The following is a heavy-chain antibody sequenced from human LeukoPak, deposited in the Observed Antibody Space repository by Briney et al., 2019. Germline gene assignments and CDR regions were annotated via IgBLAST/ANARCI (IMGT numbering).Heavy chain of an antibody. V-gene: IGHV1-69*13. CDR2: IIPIFGTA. D-gene: IGHD6-13*01. CDR3: AREKQLVLGAFDI. CDR1: GYTFTGYY. J-gene: IGHJ3*02. Sequence: GASVKVSCKASGYTFTGYYMHWVRQAPGKGLEWMGGIIPIFGTANYAQKFQGRVTITADESTSTAYMELSSLRSEDTAVYYCAREKQLVLGAFDIWGQGTMVTVSS.